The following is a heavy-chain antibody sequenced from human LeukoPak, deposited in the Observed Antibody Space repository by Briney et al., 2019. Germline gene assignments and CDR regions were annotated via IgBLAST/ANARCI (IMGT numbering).Heavy chain of an antibody. J-gene: IGHJ1*01. CDR1: GGSISSGGYY. V-gene: IGHV4-31*03. Sequence: SETLSLTCTVSGGSISSGGYYWSWIRQHPGKGLEWIGYIYYSGSTYYNPSLKSRVTISVDTSKNQFSLKLSSVTAADTAVYYCARTSIVGASEYFQHWGQGTLVTVSS. CDR2: IYYSGST. D-gene: IGHD1-26*01. CDR3: ARTSIVGASEYFQH.